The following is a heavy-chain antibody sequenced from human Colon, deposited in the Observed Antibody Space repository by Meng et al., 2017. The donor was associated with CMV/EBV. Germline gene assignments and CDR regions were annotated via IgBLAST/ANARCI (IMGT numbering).Heavy chain of an antibody. V-gene: IGHV4-34*01. CDR1: GGSFSGYY. CDR3: ARGLYGSGRHQIDY. CDR2: INHSGST. Sequence: QVQLQQWGEGLLKPSEPLSLTCAVYGGSFSGYYWSWIRQPPGKGLEWIGEINHSGSTNYNPSLKSRVTISVDTSKNQFSLKLSSVTAADTAVYYCARGLYGSGRHQIDYWGQGTLVTVSS. D-gene: IGHD3-10*01. J-gene: IGHJ4*02.